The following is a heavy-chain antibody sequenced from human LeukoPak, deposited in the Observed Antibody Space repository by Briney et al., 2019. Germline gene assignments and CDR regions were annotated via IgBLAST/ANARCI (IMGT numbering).Heavy chain of an antibody. CDR2: IKSKGHGGAI. V-gene: IGHV3-15*01. CDR1: GLIFRNAW. D-gene: IGHD5-12*01. CDR3: TKLSGLSEDYTDS. Sequence: GGSLRLSCAASGLIFRNAWMTWVRQVPGKGLEWVGRIKSKGHGGAIDYAAPVIGRFKISRDDSTDTVYLQMNSLKTEDTALYYCTKLSGLSEDYTDSWGLGVLVTVSS. J-gene: IGHJ4*02.